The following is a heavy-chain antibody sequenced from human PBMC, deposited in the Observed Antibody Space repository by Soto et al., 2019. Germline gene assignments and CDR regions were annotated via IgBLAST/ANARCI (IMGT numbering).Heavy chain of an antibody. CDR3: ARASIPHNWFDP. CDR2: INPNSGGT. CDR1: GYTFTSYG. J-gene: IGHJ5*02. Sequence: ASVKVSCKASGYTFTSYGISWVRQAPGQGLEWMGWINPNSGGTNYAQKFQGWVTMTRDTSISTAYMELSRLRSDDTAVYYCARASIPHNWFDPWGQGTLVTVSS. V-gene: IGHV1-2*04.